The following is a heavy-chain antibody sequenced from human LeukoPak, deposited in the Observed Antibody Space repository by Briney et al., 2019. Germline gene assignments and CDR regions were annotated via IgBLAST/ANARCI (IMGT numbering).Heavy chain of an antibody. J-gene: IGHJ4*02. Sequence: SETLSLTCTVSGGSISSYYWSWIRQPPGKGLEWIGYIYYSGSTNYNPSLKSRVTISVDTSKNQFSLKLSSVTAADTAVYYCASDKNVLLWFGELFGLYWGQGTLVTVSS. CDR1: GGSISSYY. CDR3: ASDKNVLLWFGELFGLY. CDR2: IYYSGST. V-gene: IGHV4-59*08. D-gene: IGHD3-10*01.